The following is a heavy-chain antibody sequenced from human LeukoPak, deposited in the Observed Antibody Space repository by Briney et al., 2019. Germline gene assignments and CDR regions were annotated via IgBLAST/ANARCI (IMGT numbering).Heavy chain of an antibody. CDR2: IYYSGST. CDR3: AREDGYNSVDY. CDR1: GGSISNYY. J-gene: IGHJ4*02. V-gene: IGHV4-59*01. D-gene: IGHD5-24*01. Sequence: SGTLSLTCTVSGGSISNYYWSWIRQPPGKGLEWIGYIYYSGSTNYNPSLKSRVTISVDTSENQFSLNLTSVTAADTAVYFCAREDGYNSVDYWGQGALVTVSS.